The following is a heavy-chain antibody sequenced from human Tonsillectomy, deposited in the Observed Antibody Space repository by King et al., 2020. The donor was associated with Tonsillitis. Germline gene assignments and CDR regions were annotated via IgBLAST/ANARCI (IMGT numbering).Heavy chain of an antibody. J-gene: IGHJ5*02. CDR2: IYNSGTT. CDR1: GDSVSTYF. CDR3: ASGRALDP. V-gene: IGHV4-59*02. Sequence: QLQESGPGLVKPSETLSLTCSVSGDSVSTYFWSWIRQPPGKGLQWIGYIYNSGTTRYNPSLKSRVTIPVDTSKKQLSLNLTSVTAAYTAVYYCASGRALDPWGQGTLVTVSA.